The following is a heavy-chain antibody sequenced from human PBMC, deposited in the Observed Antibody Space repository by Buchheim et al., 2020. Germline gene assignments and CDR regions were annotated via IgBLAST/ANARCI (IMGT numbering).Heavy chain of an antibody. D-gene: IGHD6-6*01. V-gene: IGHV4-61*02. CDR2: VYTTGSA. CDR1: GGSISSGLYY. J-gene: IGHJ6*02. Sequence: QVQLQQSGPGLVKPSQTLSLNCTVSGGSISSGLYYWTWIRQPAGKGLEWIGRVYTTGSANYRPALRSRVTSSIDTSTNQFSLRLRSVTAADTATYYCARVAARVDYYYGLDVWGQGTT. CDR3: ARVAARVDYYYGLDV.